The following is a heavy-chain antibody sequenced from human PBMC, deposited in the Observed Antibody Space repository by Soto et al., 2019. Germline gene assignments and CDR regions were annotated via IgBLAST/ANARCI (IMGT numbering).Heavy chain of an antibody. V-gene: IGHV3-23*01. J-gene: IGHJ3*01. D-gene: IGHD2-8*02. Sequence: PAGSPKLSSAASGVPGGSYDMTWVRQAPGKGLEWVSTILADGRTFYVDSVKGRFTISRDNSRNTVYLQMNSLTAGDTALYYCAKATATGGGAFDFCGQGTMVTVSS. CDR3: AKATATGGGAFDF. CDR1: GVPGGSYD. CDR2: ILADGRT.